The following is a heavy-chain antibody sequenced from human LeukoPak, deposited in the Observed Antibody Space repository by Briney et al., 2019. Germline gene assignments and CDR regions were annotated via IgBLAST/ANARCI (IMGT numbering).Heavy chain of an antibody. Sequence: GGSLRLSCAVSGVSFSGYAMHWVRQAPGRGLEWVGLIKYDASDEYYADSVKGRFTISRDDSRNTLYLQMTSLRAEDTAVYYCARGQSVGWEIGVCDFWGQGSLVTVAS. V-gene: IGHV3-33*01. CDR2: IKYDASDE. D-gene: IGHD1-26*01. CDR3: ARGQSVGWEIGVCDF. CDR1: GVSFSGYA. J-gene: IGHJ4*02.